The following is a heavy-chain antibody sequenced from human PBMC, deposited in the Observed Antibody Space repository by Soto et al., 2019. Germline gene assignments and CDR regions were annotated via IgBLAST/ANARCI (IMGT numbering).Heavy chain of an antibody. CDR1: GGSISYFY. J-gene: IGHJ4*02. Sequence: PSETLSLPCTVSGGSISYFYWSWIRQPPANGLEWSGYIYYSGITNYNPSLKSRVTISLDTSKNQFSLTLRSMSPADTAVYYCARVGGLAARTFDYWGPGTLVTVSS. CDR2: IYYSGIT. V-gene: IGHV4-59*01. CDR3: ARVGGLAARTFDY. D-gene: IGHD6-6*01.